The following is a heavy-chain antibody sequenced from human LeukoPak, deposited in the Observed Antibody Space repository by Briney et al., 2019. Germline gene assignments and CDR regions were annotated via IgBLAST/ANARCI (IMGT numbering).Heavy chain of an antibody. D-gene: IGHD3-10*01. CDR3: ARGVEFGEGYYYYYYMDV. J-gene: IGHJ6*03. Sequence: ASVKVSCKASGGTFSSYAINWVRQATGQGLEWMGWMNPNSGNTGYAQKFQGRVTMTRNTSISTAYMELSSLRSEDTAVYYCARGVEFGEGYYYYYYMDVWGKGTTVTISS. V-gene: IGHV1-8*02. CDR2: MNPNSGNT. CDR1: GGTFSSYA.